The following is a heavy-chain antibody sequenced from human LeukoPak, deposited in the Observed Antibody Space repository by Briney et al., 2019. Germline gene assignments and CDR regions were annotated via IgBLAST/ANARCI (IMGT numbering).Heavy chain of an antibody. CDR1: GVSITSGGFY. CDR3: ARDQRYCSGGNCYFFDY. CDR2: IYYSGST. Sequence: SETLSLTCIVSGVSITSGGFYWSWIRQLPGKGLEWIGYIYYSGSTYYNPSLKSRVTISVDTSKNQFSLRLSSVTAADTAVYYCARDQRYCSGGNCYFFDYWGQGTLVTVSS. J-gene: IGHJ4*02. D-gene: IGHD2-15*01. V-gene: IGHV4-31*03.